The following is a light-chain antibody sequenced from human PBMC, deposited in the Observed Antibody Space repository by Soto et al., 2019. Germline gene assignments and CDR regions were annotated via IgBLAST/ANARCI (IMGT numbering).Light chain of an antibody. J-gene: IGKJ2*01. CDR1: QSISSY. CDR3: QQRSIWYT. V-gene: IGKV3-11*01. CDR2: DAS. Sequence: EIVLTQSPATLPLSPGERATLSCRASQSISSYLAWYQQKPGQAPRLLIYDASNRATGIPARFSGSGSGTDFTLTIISLEPEHFAVYYCQQRSIWYTFGQGTKLEI.